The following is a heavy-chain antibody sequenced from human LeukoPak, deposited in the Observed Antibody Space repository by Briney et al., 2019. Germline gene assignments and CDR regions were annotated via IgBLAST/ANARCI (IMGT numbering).Heavy chain of an antibody. D-gene: IGHD3-22*01. J-gene: IGHJ4*02. Sequence: PGGSLRLSCAASGFSFSSKWMHWVRQVPGKGLVWVSRIKTDGSWASYADSVKGRFTISRDNAKNTLYLQMNSLRAEDTAMYYCARDFSRKDYDNTGYSFDYWGQGTLVTVSS. V-gene: IGHV3-74*01. CDR1: GFSFSSKW. CDR2: IKTDGSWA. CDR3: ARDFSRKDYDNTGYSFDY.